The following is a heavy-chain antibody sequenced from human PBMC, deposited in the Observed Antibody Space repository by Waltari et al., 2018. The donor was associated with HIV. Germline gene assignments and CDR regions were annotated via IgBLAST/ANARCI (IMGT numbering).Heavy chain of an antibody. CDR2: IYYSGST. V-gene: IGHV4-59*01. CDR1: GGSISSYY. D-gene: IGHD3-3*01. CDR3: ARVRSDFWSGFVYYYGMDV. Sequence: QVQLQESGPGLVKPSETLSLTCTVSGGSISSYYWSWIRQPPGKGLEWIGYIYYSGSTNYNPSLKSRVTISVDTSKNQFSLKLSSVTAADTAVYYCARVRSDFWSGFVYYYGMDVWGQGTTVTVSS. J-gene: IGHJ6*02.